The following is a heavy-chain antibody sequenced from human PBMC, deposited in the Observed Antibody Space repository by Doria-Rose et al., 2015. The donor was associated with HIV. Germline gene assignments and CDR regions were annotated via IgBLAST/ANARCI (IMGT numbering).Heavy chain of an antibody. Sequence: QVQLQESGPGLVKPSETLSLTCGVSGASVSSRGYYWNWIRQVPGKGLESLGYTYYTGTSDYSPSLKSRLNMAVDTSKNQFSLKLSFVTVADTAVYYCARMGSYRELDYWGQGALVSVSA. CDR3: ARMGSYRELDY. J-gene: IGHJ4*02. CDR2: TYYTGTS. V-gene: IGHV4-31*11. CDR1: GASVSSRGYY. D-gene: IGHD3-3*01.